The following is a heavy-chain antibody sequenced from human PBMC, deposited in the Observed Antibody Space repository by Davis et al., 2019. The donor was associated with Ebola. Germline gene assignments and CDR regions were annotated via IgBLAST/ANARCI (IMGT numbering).Heavy chain of an antibody. J-gene: IGHJ3*02. D-gene: IGHD1-1*01. CDR2: IYYSGSS. V-gene: IGHV4-59*01. Sequence: SETLSLTCTVSGDSLRSYYWSWIRQPPGKGLEWIGYIYYSGSSKYNPSLMSRVTMSVDTSKNQFSLKLSSVTAADTAVYYCVGETMNGRPWDAFDIWGQGTLVSVSS. CDR3: VGETMNGRPWDAFDI. CDR1: GDSLRSYY.